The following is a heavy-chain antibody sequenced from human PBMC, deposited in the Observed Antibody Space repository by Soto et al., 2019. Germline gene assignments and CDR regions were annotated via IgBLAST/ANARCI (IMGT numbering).Heavy chain of an antibody. CDR2: INPHGGST. CDR3: ARSSGGNFGIIIEGTNWFAP. CDR1: RDTFTSYY. D-gene: IGHD1-26*01. Sequence: GASVKGSFKAPRDTFTSYYINWVRQAPGQGLEWMGVINPHGGSTAYAQKFKGRVTLTRDTSASTVYMEVSSLTSEDTAMYYCARSSGGNFGIIIEGTNWFAPWGQGTLVTVSS. V-gene: IGHV1-46*01. J-gene: IGHJ5*02.